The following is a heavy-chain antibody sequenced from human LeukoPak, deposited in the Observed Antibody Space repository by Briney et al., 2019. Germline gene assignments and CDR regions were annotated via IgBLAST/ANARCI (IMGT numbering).Heavy chain of an antibody. J-gene: IGHJ5*02. D-gene: IGHD6-13*01. CDR3: ARDGALGSSWYVSWFDP. Sequence: ASVKVSCKASGYTFTTYGMNWVRQAPGQGLEWMGWINPNSGGTNYAQKFQGRVTMTRDTSISTAYMELSRLRSDDTAVYYCARDGALGSSWYVSWFDPWGQGTLVTVSS. CDR1: GYTFTTYG. V-gene: IGHV1-2*02. CDR2: INPNSGGT.